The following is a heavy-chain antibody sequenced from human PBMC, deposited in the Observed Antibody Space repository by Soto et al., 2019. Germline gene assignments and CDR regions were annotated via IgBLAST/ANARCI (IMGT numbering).Heavy chain of an antibody. D-gene: IGHD5-18*01. CDR1: EGTRGSSREY. Sequence: SVAEGTRGSSREYRGKISKPPWKGLEWIGSIYYSGSTYYNPSLKSRVTISVDTSKNQFSLKLSSVTAADTAVFFCARHGLVDPAMSQVWDFLAHGTMVPVS. CDR2: IYYSGST. J-gene: IGHJ3*01. CDR3: ARHGLVDPAMSQVWDF. V-gene: IGHV4-39*01.